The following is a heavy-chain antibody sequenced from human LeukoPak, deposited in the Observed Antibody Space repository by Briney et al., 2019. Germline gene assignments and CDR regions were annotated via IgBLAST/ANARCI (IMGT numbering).Heavy chain of an antibody. V-gene: IGHV3-48*02. CDR1: GFTFSSYS. CDR2: ISSSGSTI. CDR3: ARDRDSGDYTAAPGDY. J-gene: IGHJ4*02. D-gene: IGHD4-17*01. Sequence: PGGSLRLSCAASGFTFSSYSMNWVRQASGKGLEWISYISSSGSTINYADSVKGRFTISRDSAKNSLYLQMNSLKDEDTAVYYCARDRDSGDYTAAPGDYWGQGTLVTVSS.